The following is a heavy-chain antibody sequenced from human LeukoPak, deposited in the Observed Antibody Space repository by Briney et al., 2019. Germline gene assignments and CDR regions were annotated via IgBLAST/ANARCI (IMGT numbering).Heavy chain of an antibody. J-gene: IGHJ3*02. CDR2: IYYTGST. CDR3: ATMIDGI. Sequence: SETLSLTCTVSGGSISSYYWSWIRQPPGKGLEWIGYIYYTGSTNYNPSLKSRVTISVDTSKNQFSLKVSSVTAADTAVYYCATMIDGIWGQGTMVTVSS. CDR1: GGSISSYY. D-gene: IGHD3-16*01. V-gene: IGHV4-59*01.